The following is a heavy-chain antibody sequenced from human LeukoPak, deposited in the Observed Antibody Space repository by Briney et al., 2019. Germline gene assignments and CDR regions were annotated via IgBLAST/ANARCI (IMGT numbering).Heavy chain of an antibody. CDR2: VSWNRDYI. CDR1: PFIFEDCA. D-gene: IGHD6-19*01. CDR3: AATSGWYDSYFDY. V-gene: IGHV3-9*03. J-gene: IGHJ4*02. Sequence: GRSLRLSCTGSPFIFEDCAIHWVRQVPGRGLEWVSGVSWNRDYIAYGDSVKGRFTISRDNDKNIVYLQMDSLRVDDMGSYYCAATSGWYDSYFDYWGQGIEVAVSS.